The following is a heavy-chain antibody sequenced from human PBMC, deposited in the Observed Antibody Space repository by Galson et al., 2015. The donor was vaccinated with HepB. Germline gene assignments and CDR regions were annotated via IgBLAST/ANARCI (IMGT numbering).Heavy chain of an antibody. D-gene: IGHD5-24*01. CDR1: GFSLNDNAVG. CDR2: IYWDDVR. CDR3: AHTAGWLPDY. J-gene: IGHJ4*02. V-gene: IGHV2-5*02. Sequence: ALVKPTQTLTLTCTFSGFSLNDNAVGVAWIRQPPGKALEWLALIYWDDVRHYNPSLNNRLAITKDSSKNQVVLTLSDIDPVDTATYYCAHTAGWLPDYWGQRTLVTVST.